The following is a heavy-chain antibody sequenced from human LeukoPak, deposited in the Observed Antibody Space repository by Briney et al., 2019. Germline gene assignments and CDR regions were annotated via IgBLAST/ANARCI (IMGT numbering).Heavy chain of an antibody. V-gene: IGHV3-23*01. D-gene: IGHD6-19*01. CDR1: GFTFRNYG. CDR2: ITGGTIRT. Sequence: GGSLRLSCATAGFTFRNYGMSWVRQAPEKGLEWVSSITGGTIRTYYADSVKGRCTISRDDSKNTLHLQMNSLRAEDTALYYCAKDIGAVAGYAFDIWGQGTMVTVSS. CDR3: AKDIGAVAGYAFDI. J-gene: IGHJ3*02.